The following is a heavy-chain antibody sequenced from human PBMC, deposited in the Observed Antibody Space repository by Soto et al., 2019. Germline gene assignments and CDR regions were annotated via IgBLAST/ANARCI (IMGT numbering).Heavy chain of an antibody. J-gene: IGHJ4*02. CDR3: ARTLGAAGTALEY. D-gene: IGHD6-13*01. V-gene: IGHV4-4*02. Sequence: QVQLQESGPGLVKTSGTLSLTCAVSGDSISSSSSWWSWVRQPPGKGLEWIGEVFHTGSTNYNPSLKSRLTLSVDKSKNQFSLKLSSVTAADTAVYYCARTLGAAGTALEYWGQGTLVTVSS. CDR1: GDSISSSSSW. CDR2: VFHTGST.